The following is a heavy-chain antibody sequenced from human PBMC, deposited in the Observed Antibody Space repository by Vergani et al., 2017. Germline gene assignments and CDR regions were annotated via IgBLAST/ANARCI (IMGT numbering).Heavy chain of an antibody. V-gene: IGHV4-31*03. CDR3: AIRGPTWGDYLDY. D-gene: IGHD1-26*01. CDR1: GGSISSGGYY. J-gene: IGHJ4*02. CDR2: IYYSGST. Sequence: QVQLQESGPGLVKPSQTLSLTCTVSGGSISSGGYYWSWIRQPPGKGLEWIGYIYYSGSTYYNPSLKSRVTISVDTSKNQFSLKLSSVTAVDTAVYYCAIRGPTWGDYLDYWGQGTLVTVSS.